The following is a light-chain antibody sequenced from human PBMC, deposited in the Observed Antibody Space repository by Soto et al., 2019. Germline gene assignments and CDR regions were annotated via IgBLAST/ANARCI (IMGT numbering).Light chain of an antibody. V-gene: IGLV2-11*01. Sequence: QSALTQPRSVSGSPGQSVTISCTGTSSDVGGYNYVSWYQQHPGKAPKLMIYDLSKRPSGVPDRFSGSKSGNTASLTISGLQAEDEADYYCCSYAGSYTGVFGGGTQLTVL. J-gene: IGLJ2*01. CDR2: DLS. CDR3: CSYAGSYTGV. CDR1: SSDVGGYNY.